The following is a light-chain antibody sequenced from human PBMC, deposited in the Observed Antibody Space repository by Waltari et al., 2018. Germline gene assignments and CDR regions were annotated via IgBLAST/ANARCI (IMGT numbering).Light chain of an antibody. Sequence: QSVLTQPPSASGTPGQRVTISCSGSNSNIGSNVVNWYQQLPGKAPRLLIYSNDQRPAGVRDRVSGSKSGTSASLAISGLQSEDEADYYCATWDDRLTGVLFGGGTKVTVL. CDR2: SND. V-gene: IGLV1-44*01. J-gene: IGLJ3*02. CDR3: ATWDDRLTGVL. CDR1: NSNIGSNV.